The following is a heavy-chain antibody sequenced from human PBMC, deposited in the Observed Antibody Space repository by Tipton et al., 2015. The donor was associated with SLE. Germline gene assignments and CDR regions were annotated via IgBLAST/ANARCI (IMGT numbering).Heavy chain of an antibody. J-gene: IGHJ6*04. CDR1: GGSISNYF. CDR3: ARLQYIFGGMDV. V-gene: IGHV4-59*01. CDR2: IYYSGST. D-gene: IGHD3-3*01. Sequence: TLSLTCTVSGGSISNYFWSWIRQPPGKGLEWIGYIYYSGSTSYNPSLKSRVTISVDTSKNQFSLKLSSVTAADTAVYYCARLQYIFGGMDVWGEGTTVTVSS.